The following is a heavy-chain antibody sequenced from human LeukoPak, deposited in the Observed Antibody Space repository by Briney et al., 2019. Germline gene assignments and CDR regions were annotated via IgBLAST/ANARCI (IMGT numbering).Heavy chain of an antibody. D-gene: IGHD3-22*01. Sequence: GGSLRLSCAVSGFMFIGFWMTCLRQAPGRGLEWVANIKHDGSEKNYVDSVKGRFSISRDNAKNSLYLQMNSLGGEDTAVYYCATRPRSDYYFAIFDYWGQGTLVTVSS. CDR3: ATRPRSDYYFAIFDY. CDR1: GFMFIGFW. J-gene: IGHJ4*02. CDR2: IKHDGSEK. V-gene: IGHV3-7*01.